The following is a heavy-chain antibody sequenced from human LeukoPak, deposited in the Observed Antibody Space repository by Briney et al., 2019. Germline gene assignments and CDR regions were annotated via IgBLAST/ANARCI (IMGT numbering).Heavy chain of an antibody. V-gene: IGHV4-39*01. J-gene: IGHJ4*02. CDR1: GGSVSSSNYY. CDR3: ARLPSGYHFDY. CDR2: IYYTGST. Sequence: PSETLSLTCTVSGGSVSSSNYYWGCIGQSPGKDLEWVGTIYYTGSTYYNPSLMSRATISVDTSKNQFSLQLSSVTAADTAVYYCARLPSGYHFDYWGQGTLVTVSS. D-gene: IGHD3-22*01.